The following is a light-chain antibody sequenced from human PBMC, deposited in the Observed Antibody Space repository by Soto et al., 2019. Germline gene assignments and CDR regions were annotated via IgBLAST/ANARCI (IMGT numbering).Light chain of an antibody. V-gene: IGKV1-39*01. Sequence: DIQMTQSPSSLSASVGDRVTITCRASQSISSYLNWYQHKPGKAPKLLIYAASTLQTGISSRFSGSGSGTDFTLTISSLQPEDFATYYCQQSYTTPYLFGQGTKLEIK. CDR2: AAS. CDR1: QSISSY. J-gene: IGKJ2*01. CDR3: QQSYTTPYL.